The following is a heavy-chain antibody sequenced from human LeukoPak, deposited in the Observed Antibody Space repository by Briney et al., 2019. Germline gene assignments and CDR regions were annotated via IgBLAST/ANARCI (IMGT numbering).Heavy chain of an antibody. J-gene: IGHJ6*04. CDR1: GFTFDDYA. CDR2: ISSSSSYI. CDR3: ARDIPLIAVAVV. Sequence: GGSLRLSCVASGFTFDDYAMHWVRQAPGKGLEWVSSISSSSSYIYYADSVKGRFTISRDNAKNSLYLQMNSLRAEDTAVYYCARDIPLIAVAVVWGKGTTVTVSS. D-gene: IGHD6-19*01. V-gene: IGHV3-21*01.